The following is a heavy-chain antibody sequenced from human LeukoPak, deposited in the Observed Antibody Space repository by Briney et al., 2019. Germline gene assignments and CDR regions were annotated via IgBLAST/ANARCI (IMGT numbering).Heavy chain of an antibody. D-gene: IGHD3-10*01. Sequence: ASETLSLTCTVSGGSISSSTYYWGWIRQPPGMGLEWIGSIYYSGNTYYNPSLKSRVTISVDTSKNQFSLKLSSVTAADTAVYYCARRGPPNYFDYWGQGSLVTVSS. CDR2: IYYSGNT. CDR3: ARRGPPNYFDY. J-gene: IGHJ4*02. CDR1: GGSISSSTYY. V-gene: IGHV4-39*01.